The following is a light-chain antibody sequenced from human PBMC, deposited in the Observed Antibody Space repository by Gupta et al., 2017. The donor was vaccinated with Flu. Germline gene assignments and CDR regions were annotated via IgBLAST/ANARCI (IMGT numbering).Light chain of an antibody. CDR3: VLFMGSGTWV. Sequence: QTVVTQEPSFSVSPGGTVSLTCGLISGSVSASYYVSCYQQPPGQAPRTLIYATDFRSSGVPARFSGSILGNKAALTITGAQAEDEADYYCVLFMGSGTWVFGGGTRLTVL. CDR2: ATD. J-gene: IGLJ3*02. CDR1: SGSVSASYY. V-gene: IGLV8-61*01.